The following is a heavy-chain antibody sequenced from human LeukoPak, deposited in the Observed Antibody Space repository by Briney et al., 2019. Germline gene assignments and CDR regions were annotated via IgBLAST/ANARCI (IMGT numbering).Heavy chain of an antibody. Sequence: ASVKVSRKASGYTFTSYDISWVRQATGQGLEWRRWMNPNRGNTGYAQKFQGRDTITRNTSISTAYMELSSLRSEDTAVYYCARYYFGSGKFDCWGQGTLVTVSS. CDR3: ARYYFGSGKFDC. J-gene: IGHJ4*02. CDR1: GYTFTSYD. CDR2: MNPNRGNT. V-gene: IGHV1-8*03. D-gene: IGHD3-10*01.